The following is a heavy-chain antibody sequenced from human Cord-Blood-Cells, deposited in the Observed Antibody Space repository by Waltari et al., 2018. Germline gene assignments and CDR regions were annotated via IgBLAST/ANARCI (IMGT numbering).Heavy chain of an antibody. J-gene: IGHJ4*02. D-gene: IGHD2-15*01. Sequence: QVQLVESGGGVVQPGRSLRLSCAAAGFTFSSYGMHWVRQAPGKGLEWVAVIWYDGSNKYYADSVKGRFTISRDNSKNTRYLQMNSLRAEDTAVYYCARGRKQDIFDYWGQGTLVTVSS. CDR1: GFTFSSYG. CDR3: ARGRKQDIFDY. V-gene: IGHV3-33*01. CDR2: IWYDGSNK.